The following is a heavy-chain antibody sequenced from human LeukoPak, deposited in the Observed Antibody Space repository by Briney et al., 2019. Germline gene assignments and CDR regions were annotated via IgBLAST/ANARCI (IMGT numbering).Heavy chain of an antibody. J-gene: IGHJ3*02. CDR2: ISGSGGST. CDR3: ARDLLDYGDYVGAFDI. Sequence: GGSLRLSCAASGFTFSSYAMSWVRQAPGKGLEWVSAISGSGGSTYYADSVKGRFTISRDDSKNTLYLQMNSLRAEDTAVYYCARDLLDYGDYVGAFDIWGQGTMVTVSS. CDR1: GFTFSSYA. V-gene: IGHV3-23*01. D-gene: IGHD4-17*01.